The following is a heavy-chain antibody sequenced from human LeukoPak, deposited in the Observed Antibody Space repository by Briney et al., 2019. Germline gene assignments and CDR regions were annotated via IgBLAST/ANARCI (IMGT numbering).Heavy chain of an antibody. J-gene: IGHJ3*02. CDR2: INHSGNT. CDR3: ARGRGSFGSSGAFDI. CDR1: GGSFSGYY. V-gene: IGHV4-34*01. Sequence: SETLSLTCAVYGGSFSGYYWSWIRRPPGKGLEWIGEINHSGNTNYNPSLKSRVTISVDTSKNQFSLKLSSVTAADTAVYYCARGRGSFGSSGAFDIWGQGTMVTVSS. D-gene: IGHD3-10*01.